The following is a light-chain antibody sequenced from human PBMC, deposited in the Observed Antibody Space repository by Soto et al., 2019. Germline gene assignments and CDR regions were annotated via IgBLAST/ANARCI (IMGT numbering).Light chain of an antibody. V-gene: IGLV1-40*01. Sequence: QAVVPQPPSVTGAPGQRVTISCTGSHSDIGAGYGVHWYQQFPHSAPKLLIYDTTNRPSGVPDRFSGARSGTSASLAITGLQAEDEADYYCQSFDSSRIGLLFGGGTKLTVL. J-gene: IGLJ2*01. CDR2: DTT. CDR3: QSFDSSRIGLL. CDR1: HSDIGAGYG.